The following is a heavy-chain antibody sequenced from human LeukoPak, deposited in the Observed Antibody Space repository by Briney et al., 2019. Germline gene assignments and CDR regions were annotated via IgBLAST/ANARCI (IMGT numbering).Heavy chain of an antibody. CDR3: AKDFVPAAIDY. D-gene: IGHD2-2*01. CDR1: GFTFSRYG. CDR2: ISLDGSSQ. J-gene: IGHJ4*02. V-gene: IGHV3-30*18. Sequence: SLRLSCAASGFTFSRYGMHWVRQAPGTGLEWVAVISLDGSSQYYSDSVKGRFTISRDNSKNTLYLQMNSLRAEDTAIYYCAKDFVPAAIDYWGQGTLVTVSS.